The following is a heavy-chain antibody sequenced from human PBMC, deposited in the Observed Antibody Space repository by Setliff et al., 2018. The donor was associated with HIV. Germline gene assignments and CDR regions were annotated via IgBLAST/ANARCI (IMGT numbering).Heavy chain of an antibody. CDR3: ARDPAFGAFDI. CDR1: GFTFSSSW. V-gene: IGHV3-7*04. D-gene: IGHD3-10*01. CDR2: MNRDGREK. J-gene: IGHJ3*02. Sequence: GSLRLSCAASGFTFSSSWMTWVRQAPGRGLEYVAGMNRDGREKLYADSVKGRFSISRDNAKNSLYLQMSSLRTEDTAVYFCARDPAFGAFDIWGQGTMVTVSS.